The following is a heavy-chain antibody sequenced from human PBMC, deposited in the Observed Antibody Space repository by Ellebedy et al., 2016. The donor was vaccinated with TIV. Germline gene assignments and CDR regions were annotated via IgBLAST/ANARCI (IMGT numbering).Heavy chain of an antibody. J-gene: IGHJ3*01. CDR2: INPSGGT. CDR1: GCSFLGYY. V-gene: IGHV4-34*01. CDR3: ARGRRFSASFHPMMSTFEV. Sequence: SETLSLXXTVHGCSFLGYYWSWIRQSPGKGLQWIGEINPSGGTNYTTSLKSRLTMSIDTSKRQISLNLKSATAADTAVYYCARGRRFSASFHPMMSTFEVWGQGTTVIVSS. D-gene: IGHD3-10*01.